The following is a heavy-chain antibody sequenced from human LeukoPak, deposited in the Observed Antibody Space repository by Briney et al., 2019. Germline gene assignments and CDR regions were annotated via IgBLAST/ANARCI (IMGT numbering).Heavy chain of an antibody. CDR3: ARGRGYCSSTSCANFDY. J-gene: IGHJ4*02. V-gene: IGHV4-59*01. CDR1: GGSISSYS. D-gene: IGHD2-2*01. Sequence: SETLSLTCTVSGGSISSYSWSWFRQPQGKGLGWFGFISSSGSTNYNPSLDSRAPISGDTSKNQFSLKLTSVTAADTALYYCARGRGYCSSTSCANFDYWGQGSLVTVSS. CDR2: ISSSGST.